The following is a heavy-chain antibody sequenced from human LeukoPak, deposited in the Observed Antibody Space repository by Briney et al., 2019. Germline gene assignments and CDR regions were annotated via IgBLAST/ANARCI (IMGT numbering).Heavy chain of an antibody. V-gene: IGHV4-38-2*02. CDR2: IYHSGST. D-gene: IGHD3-10*01. J-gene: IGHJ5*02. Sequence: PSETLSLTCTVSGYSISSGYYWGWIRQPPGKGLEWIGSIYHSGSTYYNPSLKSRVTISVDTSKNQFSLKLSSVTAADTAVYYCAREGVGGNWFDPRGQGTLVTVSS. CDR3: AREGVGGNWFDP. CDR1: GYSISSGYY.